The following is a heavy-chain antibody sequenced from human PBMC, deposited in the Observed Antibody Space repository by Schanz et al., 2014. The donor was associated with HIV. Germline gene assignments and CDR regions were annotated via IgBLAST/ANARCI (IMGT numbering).Heavy chain of an antibody. Sequence: VQLVESGGGLVKPGGSLRLSCAASGFTFDDYAMHWVRQTPGRGLEWVAVISYDGINKYYADSVKGRFTISRDNSKNTLFLQMNSLRGEDTAVYYCARVANWDYYGMDVWGRGTTVTVSS. V-gene: IGHV3-30*03. D-gene: IGHD3-16*01. CDR3: ARVANWDYYGMDV. CDR1: GFTFDDYA. CDR2: ISYDGINK. J-gene: IGHJ6*02.